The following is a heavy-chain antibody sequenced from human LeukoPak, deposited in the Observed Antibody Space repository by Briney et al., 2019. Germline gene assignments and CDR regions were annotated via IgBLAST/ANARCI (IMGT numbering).Heavy chain of an antibody. D-gene: IGHD2-15*01. CDR1: GGSISSGSYY. V-gene: IGHV4-39*07. CDR3: ARIVNYYYNYMDV. J-gene: IGHJ6*03. Sequence: SETLSLTCTVSGGSISSGSYYWGWIRQPPGKGLEWIGSIYYTGSTYYNPSLKSRVTISVDTSKNQFSLKLSSVTAADTAVFYCARIVNYYYNYMDVWGKGTTVTVS. CDR2: IYYTGST.